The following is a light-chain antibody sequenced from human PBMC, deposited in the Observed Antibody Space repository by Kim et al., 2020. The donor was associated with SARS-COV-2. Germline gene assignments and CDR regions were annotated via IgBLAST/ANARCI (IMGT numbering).Light chain of an antibody. CDR3: NSRDLTDTLF. CDR2: GKN. Sequence: SSELTQDPAVSVALGQTVRITCQGDSLRSYYATWYQQKPGQAPILFIYGKNNRPSGIPDRFSGSSSGNTASFTITGTQAGDEAAYYCNSRDLTDTLFFGG. CDR1: SLRSYY. J-gene: IGLJ2*01. V-gene: IGLV3-19*01.